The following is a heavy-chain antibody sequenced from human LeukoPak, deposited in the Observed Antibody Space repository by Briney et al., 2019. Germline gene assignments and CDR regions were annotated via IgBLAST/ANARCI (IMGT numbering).Heavy chain of an antibody. J-gene: IGHJ4*02. CDR1: GFTFSSYG. D-gene: IGHD2-15*01. CDR2: IWYDGSNK. V-gene: IGHV3-33*01. CDR3: ARDPYCSGGSCSLQFDY. Sequence: PGGSLRLSCAASGFTFSSYGMHWVRQAPGKGLEWVVVIWYDGSNKYYADSVKGRFTISRDNSKNTLYLQMNSLRAEDTAVYYCARDPYCSGGSCSLQFDYWGQGTLVTVSS.